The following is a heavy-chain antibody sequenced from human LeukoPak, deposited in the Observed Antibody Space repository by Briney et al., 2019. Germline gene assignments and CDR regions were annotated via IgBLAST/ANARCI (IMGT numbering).Heavy chain of an antibody. J-gene: IGHJ4*02. D-gene: IGHD5-24*01. V-gene: IGHV3-30*18. CDR1: GFTFSSYV. CDR3: AKGDGYNLRVSH. CDR2: ISSDGSNK. Sequence: GGSLRLSCAASGFTFSSYVMHWVRQAPGKGLEWVAVISSDGSNKHYADSVKGRFTISRDNSKNTLCLQMNSLRVEDTAVYYCAKGDGYNLRVSHWGQGTLVTVSS.